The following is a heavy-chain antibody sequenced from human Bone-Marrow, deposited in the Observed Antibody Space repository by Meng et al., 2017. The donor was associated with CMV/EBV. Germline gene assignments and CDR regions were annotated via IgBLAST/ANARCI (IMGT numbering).Heavy chain of an antibody. J-gene: IGHJ4*02. CDR1: AFTFRTYG. CDR3: AREDSSGLYYFDY. D-gene: IGHD3-22*01. CDR2: TRDDGSNQ. V-gene: IGHV3-30*02. Sequence: GESLKISCAASAFTFRTYGMHWVRQAPGKGLEWVAYTRDDGSNQHYADSVKGRFTISRDNAKNTLYLQMNSLRAEDTAVYYCAREDSSGLYYFDYWGQGTLFTVSS.